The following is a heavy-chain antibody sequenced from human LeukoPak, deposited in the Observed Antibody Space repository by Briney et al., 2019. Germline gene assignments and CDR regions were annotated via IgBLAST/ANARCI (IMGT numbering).Heavy chain of an antibody. D-gene: IGHD5-24*01. CDR3: ARGPPHRDYYYYYMDV. V-gene: IGHV1-18*01. J-gene: IGHJ6*03. Sequence: ASVKVSCKASGGTFSSYAISWVRQAPGQGLEWMGWISAYNGNINYAQMLQGRVTMTADTSTSTAYMDLRSLRSDDTAVYYCARGPPHRDYYYYYMDVWGTGTTVTVSS. CDR1: GGTFSSYA. CDR2: ISAYNGNI.